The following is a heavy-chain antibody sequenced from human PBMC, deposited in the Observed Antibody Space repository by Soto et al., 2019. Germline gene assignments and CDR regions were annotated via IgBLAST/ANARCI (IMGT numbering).Heavy chain of an antibody. CDR3: VRGGADFDY. D-gene: IGHD5-12*01. V-gene: IGHV3-7*05. Sequence: PGGSLRLSCAASGFTFYDYWMSWVRQAPGTGLQWVANIKEDGSEEYYAGSVEGRFTISRDNAKTSLFLQMNSLRVDDTAVYYCVRGGADFDYWGQGAPVTVSS. CDR1: GFTFYDYW. J-gene: IGHJ4*02. CDR2: IKEDGSEE.